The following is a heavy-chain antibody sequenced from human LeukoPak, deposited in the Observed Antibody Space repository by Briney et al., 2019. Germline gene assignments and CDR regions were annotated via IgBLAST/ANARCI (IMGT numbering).Heavy chain of an antibody. J-gene: IGHJ1*01. D-gene: IGHD4-17*01. V-gene: IGHV5-51*01. CDR3: AGHEIDYGDYVHAEYFQH. Sequence: GESLKISCKGSGYSFTSYWIGWVRQMPGKGLEWMGIIYPGDSDTRYSPSFQGQVTISADKSISTAYLQWSSLKASDTAMYYCAGHEIDYGDYVHAEYFQHWGQGTLVTVSS. CDR2: IYPGDSDT. CDR1: GYSFTSYW.